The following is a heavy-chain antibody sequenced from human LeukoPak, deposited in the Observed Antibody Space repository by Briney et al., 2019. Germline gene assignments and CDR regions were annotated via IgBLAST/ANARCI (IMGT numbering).Heavy chain of an antibody. Sequence: GGSLRLSCAASGFTFSTYGMHWVRQAPGKGLEWVAVIWNDGSNKYYADSVKGRFTISRDNSKNTLSLQMNSLRAEDTAVYYCARGLEGFDYWGQGTLVTVSP. CDR3: ARGLEGFDY. V-gene: IGHV3-33*01. J-gene: IGHJ4*02. CDR2: IWNDGSNK. CDR1: GFTFSTYG.